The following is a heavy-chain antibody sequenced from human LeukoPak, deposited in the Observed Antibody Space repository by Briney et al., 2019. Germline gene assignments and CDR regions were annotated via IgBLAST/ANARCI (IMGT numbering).Heavy chain of an antibody. V-gene: IGHV3-9*01. CDR3: AKGVWGYSYGSYFDY. CDR1: GFTFDDYA. CDR2: ISWNSGSI. Sequence: GGSLRLSCAVSGFTFDDYAMHWVRQAPGKGLEWVSGISWNSGSIGYADSVKGRFTISRDNAKNSLYLQMNSLRAEDTALYYCAKGVWGYSYGSYFDYWGQGTLVTVSS. J-gene: IGHJ4*02. D-gene: IGHD5-18*01.